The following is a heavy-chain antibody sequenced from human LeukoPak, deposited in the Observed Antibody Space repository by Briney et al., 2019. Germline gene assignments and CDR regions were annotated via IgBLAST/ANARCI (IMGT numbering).Heavy chain of an antibody. D-gene: IGHD1-1*01. CDR2: IYYSGST. V-gene: IGHV4-31*03. J-gene: IGHJ3*02. CDR1: GGSISSGGYY. CDR3: ARDWNGAFDI. Sequence: SETLSLTCTVSGGSISSGGYYWSWIRQHPGKGLEWIGYIYYSGSTYYNPSLKSRVTISVDTSKNQFSLKLSSATAADTAVYYCARDWNGAFDIWGQGTMVTVSS.